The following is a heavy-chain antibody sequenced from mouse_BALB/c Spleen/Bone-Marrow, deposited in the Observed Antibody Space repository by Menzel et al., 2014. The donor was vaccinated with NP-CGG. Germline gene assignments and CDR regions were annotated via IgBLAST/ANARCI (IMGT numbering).Heavy chain of an antibody. V-gene: IGHV3-2*02. D-gene: IGHD2-1*01. CDR1: GHSITSDYA. CDR2: ISYSGST. Sequence: EVQRAEAGPRLVKPSQSLSLTCTVTGHSITSDYAWNWIRQFPGNKLEWMGYISYSGSTSYNPSLKSRISITRETSKNQFFLQLNSVTTEDTAAYYCAGNYWYFDVWGAGTTVAVSS. J-gene: IGHJ1*01. CDR3: AGNYWYFDV.